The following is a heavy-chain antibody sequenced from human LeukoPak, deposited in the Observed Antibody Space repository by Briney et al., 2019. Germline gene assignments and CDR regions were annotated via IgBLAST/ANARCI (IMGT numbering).Heavy chain of an antibody. V-gene: IGHV3-11*05. Sequence: GGSLRLSCAASGFTFSDYYMSWIRQAPGKGLEWVSYISSSTSYTNYADSAKGRFTISRDNAKNSLYLQMNSLRAEDTAVYYCATDRSSSSWFDYWGQGTLVTVSS. J-gene: IGHJ4*02. D-gene: IGHD6-13*01. CDR1: GFTFSDYY. CDR3: ATDRSSSSWFDY. CDR2: ISSSTSYT.